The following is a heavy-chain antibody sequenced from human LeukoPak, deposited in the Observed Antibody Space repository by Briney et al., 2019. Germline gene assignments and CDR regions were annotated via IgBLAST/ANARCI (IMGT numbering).Heavy chain of an antibody. CDR3: ARGGYYYDSSGYYYSGSFDY. D-gene: IGHD3-22*01. V-gene: IGHV1-18*01. J-gene: IGHJ4*02. CDR1: GCTFTSYG. Sequence: ASVKVSCKAVGCTFTSYGINWVRQAPGQGLEWIGWISPNNGDTNYVQKLQGRVSVTMDTSTSTAYMELASLTSDDTAVYYCARGGYYYDSSGYYYSGSFDYWGQGTLVTVSS. CDR2: ISPNNGDT.